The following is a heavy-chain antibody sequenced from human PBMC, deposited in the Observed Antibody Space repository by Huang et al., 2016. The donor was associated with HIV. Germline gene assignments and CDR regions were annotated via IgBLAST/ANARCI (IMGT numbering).Heavy chain of an antibody. Sequence: VESGGRLVQPGGSIGLSCVGSTFRFGAYWMSWVRQSPGKGLEWVDNIKQDESEKYYVDSVKGRFNISRDNAKKVLFLEMNNVRVEDTATYYCATKTAAMDIWGQGTTVTVS. V-gene: IGHV3-7*01. CDR3: ATKTAAMDI. J-gene: IGHJ6*02. CDR2: IKQDESEK. D-gene: IGHD1-7*01. CDR1: TFRFGAYW.